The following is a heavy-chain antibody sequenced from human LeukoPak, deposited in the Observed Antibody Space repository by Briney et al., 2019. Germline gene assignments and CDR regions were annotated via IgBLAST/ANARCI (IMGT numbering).Heavy chain of an antibody. Sequence: GGSLRLSCAASGFTFSSYAMSWVRQAPGKGLEWVSAISGSGGSTYYADSVKGRFTISRDNAKNSLYLQMNSLRAEDTAVYYCARENNYDFWSGRRSDAFDIWGQGTMVTVSS. J-gene: IGHJ3*02. D-gene: IGHD3-3*01. V-gene: IGHV3-23*01. CDR3: ARENNYDFWSGRRSDAFDI. CDR2: ISGSGGST. CDR1: GFTFSSYA.